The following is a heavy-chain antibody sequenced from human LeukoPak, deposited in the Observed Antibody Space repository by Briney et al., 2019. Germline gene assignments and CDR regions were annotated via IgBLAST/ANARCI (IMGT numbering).Heavy chain of an antibody. CDR3: ARGRRLRGVASRPLYYYYYMDV. Sequence: ASVKLSCKASGYTFNTFDINWVRQATGQGPEWMGWVNPNNDKTVYAPKFQGRVSISSNNSINTAYMEFSGLKSDDTAVYYCARGRRLRGVASRPLYYYYYMDVWGGGTTVTVSS. D-gene: IGHD3-10*01. V-gene: IGHV1-8*03. CDR1: GYTFNTFD. CDR2: VNPNNDKT. J-gene: IGHJ6*03.